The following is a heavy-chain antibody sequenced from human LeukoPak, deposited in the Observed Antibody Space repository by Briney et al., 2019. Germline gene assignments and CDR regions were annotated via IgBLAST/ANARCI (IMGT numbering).Heavy chain of an antibody. J-gene: IGHJ3*02. CDR3: ARPTNWGSISDGFDI. Sequence: GASVKVSCKASGYSFIGYYIHWVRQAPGQGLEWMGWINPNSGGANYAQKFQGRVTMTRDTSISTVYMELTRLRSDDTAMYYCARPTNWGSISDGFDIWGQGTMVTVAS. CDR1: GYSFIGYY. V-gene: IGHV1-2*02. D-gene: IGHD7-27*01. CDR2: INPNSGGA.